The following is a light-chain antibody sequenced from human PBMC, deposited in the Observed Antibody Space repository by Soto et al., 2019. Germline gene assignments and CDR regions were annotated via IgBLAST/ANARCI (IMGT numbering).Light chain of an antibody. CDR2: GAS. Sequence: EIVMTQSPATLSVSPWEGATLSCRASQSVSSKLAWYQQKPGQAPRLLIYGASTRATGIPARFSGSGSGTEFTLIISSLQSEDAAVYFCHQYNSWPRTFGQGTKVDI. J-gene: IGKJ1*01. CDR3: HQYNSWPRT. V-gene: IGKV3-15*01. CDR1: QSVSSK.